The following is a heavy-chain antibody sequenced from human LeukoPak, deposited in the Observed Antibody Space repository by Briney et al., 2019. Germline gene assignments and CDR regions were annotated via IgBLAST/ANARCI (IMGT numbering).Heavy chain of an antibody. CDR1: GYTFTSYG. D-gene: IGHD1-26*01. J-gene: IGHJ4*02. CDR3: ARASNSGSYSVDY. CDR2: IIPIFGTA. Sequence: SVKVSCKASGYTFTSYGISWVRQAPRQGLEWMGGIIPIFGTANYAQKFQGRVTITADESTSTAYMELSSLRSEDTAVYYCARASNSGSYSVDYWGQGTLVTVSS. V-gene: IGHV1-69*13.